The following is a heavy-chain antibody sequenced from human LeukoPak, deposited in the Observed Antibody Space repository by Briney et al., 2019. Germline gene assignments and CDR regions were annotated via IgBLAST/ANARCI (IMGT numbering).Heavy chain of an antibody. D-gene: IGHD2-21*02. V-gene: IGHV3-21*01. Sequence: GGSLRLSXAASGFTFSRYSINWVRQAPGRGLEWVSSITSSSSYIYYADSVKGRFTISRDNAKNSLYLQMNSLRAEDTAVYYCARTFVVVTAEDAFDIWGQGTMVTVSS. CDR2: ITSSSSYI. J-gene: IGHJ3*02. CDR1: GFTFSRYS. CDR3: ARTFVVVTAEDAFDI.